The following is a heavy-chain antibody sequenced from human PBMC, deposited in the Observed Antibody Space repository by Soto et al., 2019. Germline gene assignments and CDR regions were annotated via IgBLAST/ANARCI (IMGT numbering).Heavy chain of an antibody. CDR3: ARALDYGDYRGAVDY. V-gene: IGHV3-66*01. J-gene: IGHJ4*02. Sequence: VQLVESGGGLVQPGGSLRLSCAASGFTVSSNYMSWVRQAPGKGLEWVSVIYSGGSTYYADSVKGRFTISRDNSKNTLYLQMNSLRAEDTAVYYCARALDYGDYRGAVDYWGQGTLVTVSS. CDR2: IYSGGST. CDR1: GFTVSSNY. D-gene: IGHD4-17*01.